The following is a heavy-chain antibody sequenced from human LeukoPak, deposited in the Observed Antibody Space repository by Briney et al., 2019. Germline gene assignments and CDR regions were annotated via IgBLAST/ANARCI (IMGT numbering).Heavy chain of an antibody. Sequence: SETLSLTCSVSGGSIRSYYWSWIRQPPGKGLQWIGYIYYSGSTNYNPSLKSRVTISIDTSKNQFSLKLSSVTAADTAVYYCAHSPGHYYGMDVWGQGTTVTVSS. J-gene: IGHJ6*02. CDR1: GGSIRSYY. CDR3: AHSPGHYYGMDV. CDR2: IYYSGST. V-gene: IGHV4-59*01. D-gene: IGHD2-21*01.